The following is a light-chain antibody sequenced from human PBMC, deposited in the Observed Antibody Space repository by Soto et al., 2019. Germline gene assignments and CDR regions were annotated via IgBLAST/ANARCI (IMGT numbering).Light chain of an antibody. CDR3: AAWDDSLNSVV. V-gene: IGLV2-8*01. CDR1: SSDIGRYDF. CDR2: EVY. J-gene: IGLJ2*01. Sequence: QSALTQPPSASGSPGQSVTISCTGTSSDIGRYDFVSWYQHHPGEAPKLMIYEVYNRPSGVPDRFSGSKSDNTASLTISGLQADDEADYSCAAWDDSLNSVVFGGGTKLTVL.